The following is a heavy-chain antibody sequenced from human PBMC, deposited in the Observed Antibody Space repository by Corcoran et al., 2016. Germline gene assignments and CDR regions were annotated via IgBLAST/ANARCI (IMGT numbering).Heavy chain of an antibody. CDR3: ARAFDSSGSDD. J-gene: IGHJ4*02. CDR2: IYHSGST. CDR1: GYSISSGYY. Sequence: QVQLQESGPGLVKPSETLSLTCTVSGYSISSGYYWGWIRQPPGKGLEWIGSIYHSGSTYYNPSLKSRVTISVDTSKNQFSLKLRSVTAADTAVYYCARAFDSSGSDDWGQGTLVTVAS. V-gene: IGHV4-38-2*02. D-gene: IGHD3-22*01.